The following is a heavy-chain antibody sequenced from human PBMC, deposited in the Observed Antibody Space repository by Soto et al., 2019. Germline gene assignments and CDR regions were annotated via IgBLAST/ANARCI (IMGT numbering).Heavy chain of an antibody. CDR1: GFTFRSYH. CDR3: ARAMDAAMASKDNWFDP. CDR2: ISYDENNK. Sequence: GGPLRLSCAASGFTFRSYHMHWVRQAPGKGLEWVASISYDENNKYYTDSVKGRFTISRDNSKNTLYLQMNSLRDEDTAVYYCARAMDAAMASKDNWFDPWGQGTLVTVSS. V-gene: IGHV3-30-3*01. D-gene: IGHD5-18*01. J-gene: IGHJ5*02.